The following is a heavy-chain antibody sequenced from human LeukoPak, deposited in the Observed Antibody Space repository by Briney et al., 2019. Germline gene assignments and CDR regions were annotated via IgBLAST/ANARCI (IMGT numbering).Heavy chain of an antibody. J-gene: IGHJ4*02. CDR2: IIPIFGIA. CDR1: GGTFSSYA. D-gene: IGHD6-13*01. V-gene: IGHV1-69*04. Sequence: ASVKVSCKASGGTFSSYAISWVRQAPGQGPEWMGRIIPIFGIANYARKFQGRVTITADKSTSTAYMELSSLRSEDTAVYYCARKAAAVDFDYWGQGTLVTVSS. CDR3: ARKAAAVDFDY.